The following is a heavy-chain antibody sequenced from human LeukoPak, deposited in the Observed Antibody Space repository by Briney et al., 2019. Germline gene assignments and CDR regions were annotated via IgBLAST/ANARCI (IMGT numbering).Heavy chain of an antibody. D-gene: IGHD3-22*01. CDR3: ARMDYYDSGHEGDAFDI. CDR2: ISGSGGST. J-gene: IGHJ3*02. Sequence: GGSLRLSCAASGFTFSSYAMSWVRQAPGKGLEWVSAISGSGGSTYYADSVKGRFTISRDNAKNSLYLQMNSLRAEDTAVYYCARMDYYDSGHEGDAFDIWGQGTMVTVSS. V-gene: IGHV3-23*01. CDR1: GFTFSSYA.